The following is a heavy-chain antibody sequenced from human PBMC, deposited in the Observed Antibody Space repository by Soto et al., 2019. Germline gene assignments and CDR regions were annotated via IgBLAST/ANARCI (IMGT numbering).Heavy chain of an antibody. V-gene: IGHV3-23*01. CDR3: AKDSDYGVFPGYLDY. CDR2: ISGSGGST. Sequence: QTGGPLRLPCSAAGLALSRYAMSLVRRAPGKGLEWVSAISGSGGSTYYADSVKGRFTISRDNSKNTLYLQMNSLRAEDTAVYYCAKDSDYGVFPGYLDYWGQGTLVTVSS. J-gene: IGHJ4*02. D-gene: IGHD4-17*01. CDR1: GLALSRYA.